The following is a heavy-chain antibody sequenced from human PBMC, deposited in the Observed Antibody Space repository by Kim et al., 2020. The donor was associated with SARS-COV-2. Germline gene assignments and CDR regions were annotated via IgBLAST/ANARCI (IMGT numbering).Heavy chain of an antibody. CDR2: IGTAGDT. CDR1: GFTFSSYD. J-gene: IGHJ4*02. D-gene: IGHD3-10*01. V-gene: IGHV3-13*01. CDR3: ARGAYYYGSGSYPKYYFDY. Sequence: GGSLRLSCAASGFTFSSYDMHWVRQATGKGLEWVSAIGTAGDTYYPGSVKGRFTISRENAKNSLYLQMNSLRAGDTAVYYCARGAYYYGSGSYPKYYFDYWGQGTLVTVSS.